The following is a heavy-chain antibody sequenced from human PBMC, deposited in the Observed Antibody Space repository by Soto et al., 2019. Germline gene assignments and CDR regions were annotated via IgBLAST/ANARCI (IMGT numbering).Heavy chain of an antibody. CDR2: ISAYNGNT. J-gene: IGHJ4*02. V-gene: IGHV1-18*01. Sequence: QVQLVQSGAEVKKPGASVKVSCKATGYTFTIYGISWVRQAPGQGLEWMGWISAYNGNTNYAQKLQGRVTMTTDTSTSKDYMELRSLRSDDTAVYYCARDTYGSGAGYWGQGTLVTVSS. D-gene: IGHD3-10*01. CDR3: ARDTYGSGAGY. CDR1: GYTFTIYG.